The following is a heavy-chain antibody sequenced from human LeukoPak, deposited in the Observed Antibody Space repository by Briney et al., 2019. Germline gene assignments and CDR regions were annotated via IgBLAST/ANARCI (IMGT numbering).Heavy chain of an antibody. Sequence: SVKVSCKASGGTFSSYAISWVRQAPGQGLEWMGGIIPILGTANYAQKFQGRVTITTDESTSTAYMELSSLRSEDTAVYYCARDRGFYMITFGGVTPGWFDPWGQGTLVTVSS. V-gene: IGHV1-69*05. CDR2: IIPILGTA. CDR1: GGTFSSYA. D-gene: IGHD3-16*01. CDR3: ARDRGFYMITFGGVTPGWFDP. J-gene: IGHJ5*02.